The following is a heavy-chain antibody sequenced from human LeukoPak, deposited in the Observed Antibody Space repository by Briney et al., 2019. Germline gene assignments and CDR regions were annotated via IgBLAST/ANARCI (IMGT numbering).Heavy chain of an antibody. D-gene: IGHD4-17*01. V-gene: IGHV4-59*12. CDR1: GGSISNYY. CDR3: ARDDTLDYATYFQH. Sequence: PSETLSLTCTVSGGSISNYYWSWIRQPPGKGLEWIGYIYYSGSTNYNPSLKSRVTISVDTSKNQFSLKLSSVTAADTAVYYCARDDTLDYATYFQHWGQGTLVTVSS. CDR2: IYYSGST. J-gene: IGHJ1*01.